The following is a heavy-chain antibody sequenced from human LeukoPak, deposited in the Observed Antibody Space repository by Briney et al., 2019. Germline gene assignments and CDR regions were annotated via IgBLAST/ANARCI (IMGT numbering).Heavy chain of an antibody. Sequence: GASVKVSCKASGYTFATFGISWVRQAPGQGLEWIGWISGYDANTNYAQKFQGRVTMTRDTSISTAYMELSRLRSDDTAVYYCARVWHYDFWSGYRDAFDIWGQGTMVTVSS. V-gene: IGHV1-18*01. D-gene: IGHD3-3*01. CDR1: GYTFATFG. J-gene: IGHJ3*02. CDR3: ARVWHYDFWSGYRDAFDI. CDR2: ISGYDANT.